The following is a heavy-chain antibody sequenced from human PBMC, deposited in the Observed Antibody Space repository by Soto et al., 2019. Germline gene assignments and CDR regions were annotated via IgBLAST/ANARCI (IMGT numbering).Heavy chain of an antibody. J-gene: IGHJ4*02. V-gene: IGHV4-31*03. CDR3: ARDVAATPYFEY. Sequence: QVQLQESGPGLVKPSQTLSLTCTVSGDSVRNGGYYWNWIRQYPGKGLEWIGYIYYTGSTSYNPSLESRLTISADTSKHQFSLRLRSVTAADTAVYYCARDVAATPYFEYWGQGALVTISS. CDR2: IYYTGST. CDR1: GDSVRNGGYY. D-gene: IGHD2-15*01.